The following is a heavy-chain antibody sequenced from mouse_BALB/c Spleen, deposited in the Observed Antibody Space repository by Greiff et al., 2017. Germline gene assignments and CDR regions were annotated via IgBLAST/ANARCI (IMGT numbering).Heavy chain of an antibody. CDR3: TRSLDYDWFAY. CDR1: GYSFTSYW. CDR2: IYPGNSDT. J-gene: IGHJ3*01. D-gene: IGHD2-4*01. Sequence: VQLQQSGTVLARPGASVKMSCKASGYSFTSYWMHWVKQRPGQGLEWIGAIYPGNSDTSYNQKFKGKAKLTAVTSASTAYMELSSLTNEDSAVYYCTRSLDYDWFAYWGQGTLVTVSA. V-gene: IGHV1-5*01.